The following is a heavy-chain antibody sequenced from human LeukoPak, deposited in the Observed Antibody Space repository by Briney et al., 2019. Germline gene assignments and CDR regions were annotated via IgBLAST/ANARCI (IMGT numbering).Heavy chain of an antibody. Sequence: ASVKVSCKASGYTFTNYGITWVRQAPGQGLESMGWMNPNSGNTGYAQKFQGRVTMTRDTSISTAYLELSSLRSEDTAVYYCARVAYCGDDCYYFQHLGQGTLVTVSS. CDR3: ARVAYCGDDCYYFQH. CDR1: GYTFTNYG. CDR2: MNPNSGNT. V-gene: IGHV1-8*02. J-gene: IGHJ1*01. D-gene: IGHD2-21*02.